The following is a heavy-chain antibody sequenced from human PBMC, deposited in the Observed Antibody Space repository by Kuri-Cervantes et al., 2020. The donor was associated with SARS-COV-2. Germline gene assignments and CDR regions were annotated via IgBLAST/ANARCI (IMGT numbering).Heavy chain of an antibody. CDR3: ATSGYYDFWSGYYFDY. D-gene: IGHD3-3*01. CDR2: IYYSGST. V-gene: IGHV4-39*01. Sequence: ESLKIHCNVSGGSISSSSYYWGWIRQPPGKGLEWIGSIYYSGSTYYNPSLKSRVTISVDTSKNQFSLKLSSVTAADTAVYYCATSGYYDFWSGYYFDYWGQGTLVTVSS. CDR1: GGSISSSSYY. J-gene: IGHJ4*02.